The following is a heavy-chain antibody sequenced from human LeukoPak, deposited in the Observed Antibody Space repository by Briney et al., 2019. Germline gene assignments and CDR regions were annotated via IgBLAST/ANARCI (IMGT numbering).Heavy chain of an antibody. V-gene: IGHV3-21*01. CDR2: ISGSSSYI. D-gene: IGHD5-18*01. Sequence: PGGSLRLSCAASGFTFSSYSMNWVRQAPGKGLEWVSSISGSSSYIYYADSVKGRFTISRDNAKNSLYLQMNSLRAEDTAVYYCATSGYSYGLFDPWGQGTLVTVSS. CDR3: ATSGYSYGLFDP. CDR1: GFTFSSYS. J-gene: IGHJ5*02.